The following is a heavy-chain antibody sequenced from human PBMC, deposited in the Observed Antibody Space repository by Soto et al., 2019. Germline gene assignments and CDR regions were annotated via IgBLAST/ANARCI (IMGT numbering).Heavy chain of an antibody. CDR3: AKSVSSSSYYYYGMDV. CDR2: ISGSGGST. CDR1: GFTFSSYA. Sequence: EVQLLESGGGLVQPGGSLRLSCAASGFTFSSYAMSWVRQAPGKGLEWVSAISGSGGSTYYADSVKGRFTISRDNSKNTLYLQINSLRAEDTAVYYCAKSVSSSSYYYYGMDVWGQGTTVTVSS. J-gene: IGHJ6*02. V-gene: IGHV3-23*01. D-gene: IGHD6-6*01.